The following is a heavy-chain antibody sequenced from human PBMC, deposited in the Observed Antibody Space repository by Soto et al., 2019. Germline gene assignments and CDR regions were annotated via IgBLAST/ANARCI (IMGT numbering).Heavy chain of an antibody. Sequence: SETLSLTCADYGGSISSYYWSWIRQPPGKGLEWIGYIYYSGSTNYNPSLKSRVTISVDTSKNQFSLKLSSVTAADTAVYYCARSDGRYWGQGTLVTVSS. J-gene: IGHJ4*02. CDR2: IYYSGST. CDR1: GGSISSYY. V-gene: IGHV4-59*01. CDR3: ARSDGRY.